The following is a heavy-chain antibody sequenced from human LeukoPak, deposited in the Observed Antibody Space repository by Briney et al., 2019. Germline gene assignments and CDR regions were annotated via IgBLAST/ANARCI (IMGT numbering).Heavy chain of an antibody. CDR2: IYYSGST. J-gene: IGHJ4*02. D-gene: IGHD1-26*01. Sequence: SETLSLTCTVSGGSISSSSYYWGWIRQPPGKGLEWIGSIYYSGSTYYNPSLKSRVTISVDTSKNQFSLKLSSVTAADTAVYYCARLPNSGSFYYWGQGTLVTVSS. V-gene: IGHV4-39*01. CDR1: GGSISSSSYY. CDR3: ARLPNSGSFYY.